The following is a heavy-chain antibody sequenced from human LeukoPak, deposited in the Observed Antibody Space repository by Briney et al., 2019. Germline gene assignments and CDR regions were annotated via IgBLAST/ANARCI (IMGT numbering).Heavy chain of an antibody. Sequence: ASVKVSCKASGYTFTSYDINWVRQATGQGLEGMGWMNPNSGNTGYAQKFQGRVTITRNTSISTAYMELSSLRSEDTAVYYCARGVRARDTIFGVVTTGGYYYYYMDVWGKGTTVTVSS. CDR3: ARGVRARDTIFGVVTTGGYYYYYMDV. CDR2: MNPNSGNT. J-gene: IGHJ6*03. D-gene: IGHD3-3*01. CDR1: GYTFTSYD. V-gene: IGHV1-8*03.